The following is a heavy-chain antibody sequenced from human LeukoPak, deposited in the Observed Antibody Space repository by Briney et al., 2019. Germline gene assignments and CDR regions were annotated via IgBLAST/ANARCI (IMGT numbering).Heavy chain of an antibody. D-gene: IGHD3-10*01. J-gene: IGHJ4*02. CDR1: GGSISSSSYY. CDR3: ARRGPTRACDY. Sequence: SETLSLTCTVSGGSISSSSYYWGWIRQPPGKGLEWIGSIYYSGSTYYNPSLKSRVTISVDTSKNQFSLKLSSVTAADTAVYYCARRGPTRACDYWGQGTLVTVSS. V-gene: IGHV4-39*07. CDR2: IYYSGST.